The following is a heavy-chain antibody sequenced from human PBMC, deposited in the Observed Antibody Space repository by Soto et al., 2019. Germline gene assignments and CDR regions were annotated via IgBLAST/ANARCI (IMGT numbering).Heavy chain of an antibody. CDR2: IYYTGTT. Sequence: SETLSLTCSVSYASINNYHWTWIRQPPGKGLEWIAYIYYTGTTNFNPSLRSRASISMDTSKSQFSLKLRSVTASDTAVYYCATLRGLGEVSPYFDSWGQGRMVTVS. CDR3: ATLRGLGEVSPYFDS. CDR1: YASINNYH. D-gene: IGHD3-10*01. V-gene: IGHV4-59*08. J-gene: IGHJ4*02.